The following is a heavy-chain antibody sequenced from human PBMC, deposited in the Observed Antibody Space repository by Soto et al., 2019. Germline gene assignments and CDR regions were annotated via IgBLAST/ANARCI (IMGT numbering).Heavy chain of an antibody. CDR1: GDTFTNFG. J-gene: IGHJ5*02. CDR2: IATYTSNR. D-gene: IGHD3-10*01. Sequence: HLVQSGPEVKKPGASITVSCKTSGDTFTNFGLSWVRQAPGQGLEWMGLIATYTSNRNYAQKVQDMLTLTTDTSTSTAYMELKSLRYDDTAVYYCATVLRGVVNWFDPWGQGSLVNGSA. CDR3: ATVLRGVVNWFDP. V-gene: IGHV1-18*01.